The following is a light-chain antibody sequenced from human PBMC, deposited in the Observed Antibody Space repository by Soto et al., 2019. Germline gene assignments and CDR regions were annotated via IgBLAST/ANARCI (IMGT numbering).Light chain of an antibody. Sequence: QSVLTQPPSVSGAPGQRVTISCTGSSSNIGAGYDVHWYQQLPGTAPKLLIYGNNNRPSGVPDRFSGSKSGTSASLAITGLQAEDEADYYCQSYDSSLNNYVFGTGTKVTVL. J-gene: IGLJ1*01. CDR2: GNN. CDR3: QSYDSSLNNYV. V-gene: IGLV1-40*01. CDR1: SSNIGAGYD.